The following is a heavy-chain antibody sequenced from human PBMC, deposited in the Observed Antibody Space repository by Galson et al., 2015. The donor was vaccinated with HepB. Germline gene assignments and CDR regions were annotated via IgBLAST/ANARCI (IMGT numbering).Heavy chain of an antibody. CDR2: IDWDDDK. V-gene: IGHV2-70*12. CDR3: AHRGDAFDI. Sequence: PALVKPTQTLTLTCTFSGFSLSTSGMCVNWIRQPPGKALEWLARIDWDDDKYYNPSLKTRLTITKDTSKNQVVLTMTNMDPVDTATYYCAHRGDAFDIWGQGTMVTVSS. J-gene: IGHJ3*02. CDR1: GFSLSTSGMC.